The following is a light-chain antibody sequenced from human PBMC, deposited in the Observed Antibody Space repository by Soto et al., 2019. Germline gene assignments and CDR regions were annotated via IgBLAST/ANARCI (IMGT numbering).Light chain of an antibody. CDR3: QQYNNWPLT. Sequence: TLSPAALSESPGERATLSCRASQFVSSNLAWYQQKPGQAPRLLIYETTTRASGVPGRFSGSGSGTEFTLTISSLQSEDFAVYYCQQYNNWPLTFGGGTKVDIK. V-gene: IGKV3-15*01. CDR2: ETT. J-gene: IGKJ4*01. CDR1: QFVSSN.